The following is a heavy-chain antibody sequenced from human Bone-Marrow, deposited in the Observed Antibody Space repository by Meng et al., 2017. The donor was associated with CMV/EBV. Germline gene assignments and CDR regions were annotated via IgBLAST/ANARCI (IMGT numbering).Heavy chain of an antibody. Sequence: SCAASGFTFDDYAMHWVRQGPGKGLEWVSGISWNSGLIDYADSVRGRFTISRDNAKNALYLQMNNLRAEDTALYYCTRFYSAYGMDVWGQGTTVTVSS. J-gene: IGHJ6*02. CDR2: ISWNSGLI. V-gene: IGHV3-9*01. CDR3: TRFYSAYGMDV. D-gene: IGHD4-11*01. CDR1: GFTFDDYA.